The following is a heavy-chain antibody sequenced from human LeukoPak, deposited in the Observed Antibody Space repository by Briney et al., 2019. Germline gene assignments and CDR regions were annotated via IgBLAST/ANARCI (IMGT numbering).Heavy chain of an antibody. D-gene: IGHD1-26*01. CDR3: VRWAGGNSDVASFHY. CDR1: GYICSDYY. Sequence: ASVKVSCKASGYICSDYYKHWVRQPPRRGFEWVGWISRRSGDKKIADNFQGRLTFTRHISNSTAYVELTNLASEDTAVYFCVRWAGGNSDVASFHYRGQGTLGIVSS. J-gene: IGHJ4*02. CDR2: ISRRSGDK. V-gene: IGHV1-2*02.